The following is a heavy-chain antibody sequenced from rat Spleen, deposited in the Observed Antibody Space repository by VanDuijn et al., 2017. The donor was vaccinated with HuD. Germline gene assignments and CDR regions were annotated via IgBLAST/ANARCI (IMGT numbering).Heavy chain of an antibody. CDR1: GFTLSSYW. J-gene: IGHJ2*01. Sequence: EVQLVETGGGLVQPGRSLKLSCIGSGFTLSSYWMYWIRQAPGKGLEWVSSINTDGGSTYYPDSVKGRFTVSRDNAENTVYLQMNSLRSEDTATYYCAKAILRIPDYWGQGVMVTVSS. V-gene: IGHV5-58*01. CDR3: AKAILRIPDY. CDR2: INTDGGST. D-gene: IGHD1-6*01.